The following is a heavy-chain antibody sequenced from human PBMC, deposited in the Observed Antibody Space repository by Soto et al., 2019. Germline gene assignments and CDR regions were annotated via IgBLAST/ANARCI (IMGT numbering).Heavy chain of an antibody. CDR3: ESSLFVEVHPATPYYYYYGMDV. CDR1: GFTFRSYA. J-gene: IGHJ6*01. Sequence: EVQLLESGGGLVQPGGSLRLSCVASGFTFRSYAMNWVRQAPGKGLEWVSAISGSGGSTDYADSVKGRFIISRDNSKNPLYLQLNRRRVDDPPVYYCESSLFVEVHPATPYYYYYGMDVWGQGTT. V-gene: IGHV3-23*01. CDR2: ISGSGGST. D-gene: IGHD2-2*01.